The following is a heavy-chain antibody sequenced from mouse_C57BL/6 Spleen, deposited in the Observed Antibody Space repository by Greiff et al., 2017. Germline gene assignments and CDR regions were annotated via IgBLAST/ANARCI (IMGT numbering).Heavy chain of an antibody. CDR3: AITGTDY. Sequence: EVQLQQSGPELVKPGASVKISCKASGYTFTDYYMHWVKQSHGQSLEWIGDINPNNGGTSYNQKFKGKATLTVDKSSSTAYMELRSLTSEDSAVYYCAITGTDYWGQGTTLTVSS. D-gene: IGHD4-1*01. J-gene: IGHJ2*01. V-gene: IGHV1-26*01. CDR1: GYTFTDYY. CDR2: INPNNGGT.